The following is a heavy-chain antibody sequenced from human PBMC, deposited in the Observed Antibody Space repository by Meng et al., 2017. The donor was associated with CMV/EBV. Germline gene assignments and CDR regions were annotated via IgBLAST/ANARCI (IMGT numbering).Heavy chain of an antibody. CDR3: AKVSPLINSYYFDY. CDR1: GFTFSNFA. D-gene: IGHD4-23*01. J-gene: IGHJ4*02. Sequence: GESLKISCAASGFTFSNFAMSWVRQAPGKGLDWGSTISGSGGSTYYADSVKGRFTITRDISKNTLYLQMNSLRAEDTAVYYCAKVSPLINSYYFDYWGQGTLVTVSS. CDR2: ISGSGGST. V-gene: IGHV3-23*01.